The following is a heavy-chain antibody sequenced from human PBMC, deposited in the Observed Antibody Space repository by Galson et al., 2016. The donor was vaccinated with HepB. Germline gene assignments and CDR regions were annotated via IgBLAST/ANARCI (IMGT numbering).Heavy chain of an antibody. CDR2: ISWNSGII. J-gene: IGHJ5*02. V-gene: IGHV3-9*01. CDR1: GFNFDAYA. Sequence: SLRLSCAASGFNFDAYAMHWVRQAPGKGLEWVSGISWNSGIIDYADSVKGRFTISRDNAKNSLFLQVNSLSAEDTAFYYCAKDAASGDILTPYSQGFDPWGQGTLVTVSS. CDR3: AKDAASGDILTPYSQGFDP. D-gene: IGHD3-9*01.